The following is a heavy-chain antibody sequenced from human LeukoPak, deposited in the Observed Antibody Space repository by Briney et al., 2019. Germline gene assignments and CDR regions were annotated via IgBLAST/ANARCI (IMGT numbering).Heavy chain of an antibody. Sequence: PGGSLRPSCAASGFTFGTFAMTWVRQAPGKGLERVSTVSDSGDVTYSADSVKGRFTISRDNSGNTLFLRMVSLRAEDTAVYYCARYPSYSYSLDYWGPGTLVTVSS. CDR1: GFTFGTFA. CDR2: VSDSGDVT. CDR3: ARYPSYSYSLDY. D-gene: IGHD5-18*01. V-gene: IGHV3-23*01. J-gene: IGHJ4*02.